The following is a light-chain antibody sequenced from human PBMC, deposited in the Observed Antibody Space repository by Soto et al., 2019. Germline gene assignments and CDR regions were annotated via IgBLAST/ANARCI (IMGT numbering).Light chain of an antibody. CDR3: SSYTSSSTLVV. CDR2: DVS. V-gene: IGLV2-14*01. Sequence: QSALTQPASVSGSPGQSITISCTGTSSDVGGYKYVSWYQQHPGKAPKLMIYDVSNRPSGVSKRFSGSKSGNTVSLTISGLQAEDEADYYYSSYTSSSTLVVFCGGTKLTVL. J-gene: IGLJ2*01. CDR1: SSDVGGYKY.